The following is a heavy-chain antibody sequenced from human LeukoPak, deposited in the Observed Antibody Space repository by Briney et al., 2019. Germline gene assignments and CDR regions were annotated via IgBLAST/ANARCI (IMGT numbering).Heavy chain of an antibody. CDR2: IWYDGSNK. V-gene: IGHV3-33*01. Sequence: GRSLRLSCAASGFTFSSYGMHWVRQAPGKGLESVAVIWYDGSNKYYADSVKGRFTISRDNSKNTLYLQMNSLRAEDTAVYYCARAYCGGDCYSIMDYWGQGTLLTVSS. CDR3: ARAYCGGDCYSIMDY. D-gene: IGHD2-21*02. J-gene: IGHJ4*02. CDR1: GFTFSSYG.